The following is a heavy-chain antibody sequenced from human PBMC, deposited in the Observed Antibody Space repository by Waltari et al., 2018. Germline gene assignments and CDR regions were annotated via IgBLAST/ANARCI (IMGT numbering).Heavy chain of an antibody. J-gene: IGHJ4*02. CDR3: ARDLRFVEQSTFPGGGDF. V-gene: IGHV1-46*01. D-gene: IGHD3-3*01. CDR2: IIPGDVSA. CDR1: GYSFTRFH. Sequence: QVQLVQSEAEVKKPGASVRVSCKASGYSFTRFHMYWVRQAPGQGLEWMGIIIPGDVSAKYAQKFQGRMTLTRDTSTTTVYMQMSRLRSEDTAVYYCARDLRFVEQSTFPGGGDFWGPGTLVTVSS.